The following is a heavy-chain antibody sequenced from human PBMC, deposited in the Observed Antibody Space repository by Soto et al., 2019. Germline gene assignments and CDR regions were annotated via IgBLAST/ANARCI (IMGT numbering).Heavy chain of an antibody. D-gene: IGHD6-13*01. Sequence: PSEHPPLPCAISWGRFSIRSTAWKRYRQSPSRGLEWLGRTYYRSKWYNDYAVSVKSRITINPDTSKNQFSLQLNAVSPEDTAVYYCTRGTAAAGYNYWGQGTLVTVSS. CDR1: WGRFSIRSTA. V-gene: IGHV6-1*01. CDR3: TRGTAAAGYNY. CDR2: TYYRSKWYN. J-gene: IGHJ4*02.